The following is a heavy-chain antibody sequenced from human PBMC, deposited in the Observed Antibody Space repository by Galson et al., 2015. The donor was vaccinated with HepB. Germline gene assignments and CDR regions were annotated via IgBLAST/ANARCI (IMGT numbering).Heavy chain of an antibody. Sequence: LSLTCAVSGGSISSGGYSWSWIRQPPGKGLEWIGYIYYSGSTYYNPSLKSRVTISVDTSKNQFSLKLSSVTAADTAVYYCARVSSPGAFDIWGQGTMVTVSS. D-gene: IGHD2-2*01. V-gene: IGHV4-30-4*07. CDR2: IYYSGST. CDR1: GGSISSGGYS. CDR3: ARVSSPGAFDI. J-gene: IGHJ3*02.